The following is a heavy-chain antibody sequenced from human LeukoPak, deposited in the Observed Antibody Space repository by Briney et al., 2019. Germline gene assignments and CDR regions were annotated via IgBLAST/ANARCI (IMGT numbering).Heavy chain of an antibody. CDR3: ARLESSGWYHYFDY. D-gene: IGHD6-19*01. J-gene: IGHJ4*02. V-gene: IGHV4-39*01. CDR1: GGSISSSSYY. CDR2: IYYSGST. Sequence: PSETLSLTCTVSGGSISSSSYYWGWIRQPPGKGLEWIGSIYYSGSTYYNPSLKSRVTISVDTSKSQFSLKLSSVTAADTAVYYCARLESSGWYHYFDYWGQGTLVTVSS.